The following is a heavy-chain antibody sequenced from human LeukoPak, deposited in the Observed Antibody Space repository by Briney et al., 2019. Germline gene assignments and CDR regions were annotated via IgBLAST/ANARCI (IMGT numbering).Heavy chain of an antibody. D-gene: IGHD3-22*01. J-gene: IGHJ6*02. Sequence: GGSLRLSCAASGFTFSDYYMSWIRQAPGKGLEWVSYISSSGSTIYYADSVKGRFTISRDNAKNSLYLQMNSLRAEDTAVYYCARDSPERVPIDSSGYHYYYGMDVWGQGTTVTVSS. CDR1: GFTFSDYY. V-gene: IGHV3-11*01. CDR3: ARDSPERVPIDSSGYHYYYGMDV. CDR2: ISSSGSTI.